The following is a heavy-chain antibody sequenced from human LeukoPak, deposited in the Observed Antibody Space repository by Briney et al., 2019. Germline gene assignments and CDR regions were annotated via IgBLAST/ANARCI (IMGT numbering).Heavy chain of an antibody. D-gene: IGHD3-10*01. J-gene: IGHJ4*02. Sequence: PSETLSLTCTVSGGSVSSGIYYWSWIRQPAGKGLEWIGRMFTPGTINYNPSLKSRVTISLDTSKNQFSLKLSSVTAADTAVYYCARLSGRDYYLDYWGQGTLVTVSS. CDR3: ARLSGRDYYLDY. V-gene: IGHV4-61*02. CDR2: MFTPGTI. CDR1: GGSVSSGIYY.